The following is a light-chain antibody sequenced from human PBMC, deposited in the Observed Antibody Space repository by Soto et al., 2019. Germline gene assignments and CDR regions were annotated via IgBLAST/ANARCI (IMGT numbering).Light chain of an antibody. Sequence: PVLVIYKDSRRPSGIPERFSGSNSGNTATLTISGTQAMDEADYYCQVWGRSTRVFGGGTKLTVL. CDR3: QVWGRSTRV. CDR2: KDS. V-gene: IGLV3-1*01. J-gene: IGLJ3*02.